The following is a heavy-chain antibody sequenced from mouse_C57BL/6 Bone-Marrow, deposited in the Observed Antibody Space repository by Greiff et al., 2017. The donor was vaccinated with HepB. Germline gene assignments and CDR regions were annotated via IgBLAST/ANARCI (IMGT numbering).Heavy chain of an antibody. CDR3: AREPYSNGWYFDV. J-gene: IGHJ1*03. Sequence: EVQGVESGGGLVQPGGSLKLSCAASGFTFSDYGMAWVRQAPRKGPEWVAFISNLAYSIYYADTVTGRFTISRENAKNTLYLEMSSLRSEDTAMYYCAREPYSNGWYFDVWGTGTTVTVSS. D-gene: IGHD2-5*01. CDR2: ISNLAYSI. V-gene: IGHV5-15*01. CDR1: GFTFSDYG.